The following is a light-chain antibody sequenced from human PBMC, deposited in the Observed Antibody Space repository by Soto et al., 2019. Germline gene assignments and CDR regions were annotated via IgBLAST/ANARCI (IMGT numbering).Light chain of an antibody. CDR2: WAS. J-gene: IGKJ1*01. Sequence: ILVTPSPFSLACSLAWMATMDGKCAQDVFSRSNNKHYLAWYQQKPGQPPKLLIYWASSRDSGVPDRFSASGSGTDFTLTITSLQAEDVAVYYCQQYHSIPWTFGQGTKVDIK. V-gene: IGKV4-1*01. CDR3: QQYHSIPWT. CDR1: QDVFSRSNNKHY.